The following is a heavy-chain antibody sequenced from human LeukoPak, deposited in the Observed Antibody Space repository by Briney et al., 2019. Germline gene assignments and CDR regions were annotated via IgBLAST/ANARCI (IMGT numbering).Heavy chain of an antibody. CDR2: ISVYKSNT. V-gene: IGHV1-18*04. Sequence: ASVKVSCKASGYTFTAYGVSWVREAPGQGLEWMGWISVYKSNTEYAQKIQGRVTMTTDTSTKTAYMELTSLKSDDTAVYYCARVRHYYGSGTHFSFDYWGQGTLITVSA. J-gene: IGHJ4*02. D-gene: IGHD3-10*01. CDR1: GYTFTAYG. CDR3: ARVRHYYGSGTHFSFDY.